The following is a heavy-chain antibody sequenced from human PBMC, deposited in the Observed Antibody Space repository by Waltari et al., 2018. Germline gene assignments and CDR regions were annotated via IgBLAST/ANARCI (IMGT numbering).Heavy chain of an antibody. Sequence: EVQLVESGGGLVKPGGSLRLSCAASGFTFSSYSMNWVRQAPGKGLEWVSSISSSSSYIYYADSVKGRFTISRDNAKNSLYLQMNSLGAEDTAVYYCARDGRDAFDIWGQGTMVTVSS. V-gene: IGHV3-21*01. CDR1: GFTFSSYS. CDR3: ARDGRDAFDI. CDR2: ISSSSSYI. J-gene: IGHJ3*02.